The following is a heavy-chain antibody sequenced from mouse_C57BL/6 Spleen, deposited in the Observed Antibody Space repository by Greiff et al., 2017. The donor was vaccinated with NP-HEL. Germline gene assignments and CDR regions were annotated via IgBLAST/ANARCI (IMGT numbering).Heavy chain of an antibody. V-gene: IGHV5-9-1*02. J-gene: IGHJ1*03. CDR3: TREVHYYGSSLHWYFDV. D-gene: IGHD1-1*01. CDR1: GFTFSSYA. CDR2: ISSGGDYI. Sequence: EVKLVESGEGLVKPGGSLKLSCAASGFTFSSYAMSWVRQTPEKRLEWVAYISSGGDYIYYADTVKGRFTISRDNARNTLYLQMSSLKSEDTAMYYCTREVHYYGSSLHWYFDVWGTGTTVTVSS.